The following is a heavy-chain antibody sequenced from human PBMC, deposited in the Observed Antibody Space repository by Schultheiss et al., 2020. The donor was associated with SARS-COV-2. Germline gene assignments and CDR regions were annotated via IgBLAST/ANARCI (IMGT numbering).Heavy chain of an antibody. CDR1: GFTFSSYD. V-gene: IGHV3-13*05. J-gene: IGHJ4*02. Sequence: GGSLRLSCAASGFTFSSYDMHWVRQATGKGLEWVSAIGTAGDPYYPGSVKGRFTISRDNSKNTLYLQMNSLRAEDTAVYYCAKARYYDFWSGYFVFDYWGRGTLVTVAS. CDR2: IGTAGDP. D-gene: IGHD3-3*01. CDR3: AKARYYDFWSGYFVFDY.